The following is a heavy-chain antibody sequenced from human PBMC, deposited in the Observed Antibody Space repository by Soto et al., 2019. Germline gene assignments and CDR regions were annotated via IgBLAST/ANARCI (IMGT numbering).Heavy chain of an antibody. Sequence: QSGGSLGLSGAAAGFTFSTYGMHGVRQAPGKGLEGVAVIWHDGSKTYYADSVKGRLIISRDDSKNTLYVQINSLRAEDRGVYFCARGSIVAAEYGMDVWGQGTTVTVSS. D-gene: IGHD6-13*01. CDR2: IWHDGSKT. J-gene: IGHJ6*02. V-gene: IGHV3-33*01. CDR1: GFTFSTYG. CDR3: ARGSIVAAEYGMDV.